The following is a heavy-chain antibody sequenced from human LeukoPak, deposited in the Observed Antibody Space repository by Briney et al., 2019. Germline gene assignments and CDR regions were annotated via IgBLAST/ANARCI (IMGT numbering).Heavy chain of an antibody. J-gene: IGHJ4*02. D-gene: IGHD2-2*01. CDR1: GYTFTNYA. V-gene: IGHV1-3*01. CDR3: ARGVGYCSGTSCYAEASLFDY. Sequence: ASVKVSCKASGYTFTNYAIHWVRQAPGQRLEWMGWINAGNGNTKYSQKFQGRVTITRDTTASTAYMELSSLRSENTAVYYCARGVGYCSGTSCYAEASLFDYWGQGILVTVSS. CDR2: INAGNGNT.